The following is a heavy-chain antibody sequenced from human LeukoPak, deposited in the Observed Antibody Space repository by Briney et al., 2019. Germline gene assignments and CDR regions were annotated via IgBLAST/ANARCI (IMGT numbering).Heavy chain of an antibody. CDR3: AKSRIQLWSYYYYYYMDV. J-gene: IGHJ6*03. D-gene: IGHD5-18*01. CDR2: ISGSGGST. CDR1: GFIFSSYA. V-gene: IGHV3-23*01. Sequence: GGSLRLSCAASGFIFSSYAMSWVRQAPGKGLEWVSTISGSGGSTYYADSVKGRFTISRDNSKNTLYLQMNSLRAEDTAVYYCAKSRIQLWSYYYYYYMDVWGKGTTVTVSS.